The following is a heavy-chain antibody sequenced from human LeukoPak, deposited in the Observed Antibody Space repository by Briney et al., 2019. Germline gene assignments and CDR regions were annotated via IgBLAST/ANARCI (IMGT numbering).Heavy chain of an antibody. D-gene: IGHD5-18*01. V-gene: IGHV3-30*18. J-gene: IGHJ6*02. CDR1: GFTFSSYG. CDR2: ISYDGSNK. CDR3: AKVPRYSHGSYYYYYGMDV. Sequence: PGGSLRLSCAASGFTFSSYGMHWVRQAPGKGLEWVAVISYDGSNKYYADSVKGRFTISRDNSKNTLYLQMNSLRAEDTAVYYCAKVPRYSHGSYYYYYGMDVWGQGTTVTVSS.